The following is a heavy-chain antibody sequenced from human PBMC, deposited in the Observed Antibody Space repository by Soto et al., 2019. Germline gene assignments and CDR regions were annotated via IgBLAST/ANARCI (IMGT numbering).Heavy chain of an antibody. CDR1: GGSMSDFD. V-gene: IGHV4-4*07. D-gene: IGHD3-9*01. Sequence: SETLSLTCGVSGGSMSDFDWSWVRQTAGKGLEWIGRIYTSGSRNYNPSLRSRVSISVDTSKNQFSLRLSSVTAADTAMYSCATEPQLKRYFEWNYFDYWRQPNPVPASS. CDR2: IYTSGSR. CDR3: ATEPQLKRYFEWNYFDY. J-gene: IGHJ4*02.